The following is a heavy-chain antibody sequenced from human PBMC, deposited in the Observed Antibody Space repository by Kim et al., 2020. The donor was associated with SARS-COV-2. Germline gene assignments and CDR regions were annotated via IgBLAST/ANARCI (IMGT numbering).Heavy chain of an antibody. V-gene: IGHV3-13*04. Sequence: GGSLRLSCAASGFTFSSYDMHWVRQATGKGLEWVSAIGTAGDTYYPGSVKGRFTISRENAKNSLYLQMNSLRAGDTAVYYCARGRKAYDYGDYSRYWYFDLWGRGTLVTVSS. CDR1: GFTFSSYD. CDR3: ARGRKAYDYGDYSRYWYFDL. J-gene: IGHJ2*01. CDR2: IGTAGDT. D-gene: IGHD4-17*01.